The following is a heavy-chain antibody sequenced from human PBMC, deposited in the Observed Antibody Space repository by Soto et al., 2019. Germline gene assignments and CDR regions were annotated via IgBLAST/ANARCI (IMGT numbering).Heavy chain of an antibody. CDR3: VGTKYNWFEP. CDR2: ISWNSGSI. CDR1: VFTFDDYA. V-gene: IGHV3-9*01. J-gene: IGHJ5*02. Sequence: SLRLSCASSVFTFDDYAMHCVRQSPGKGLEWVSGISWNSGSIGYADSVKGRFTISRDNAKNSLYLQMNSLRAEDTALYYCVGTKYNWFEPWGQGTLVTVSS.